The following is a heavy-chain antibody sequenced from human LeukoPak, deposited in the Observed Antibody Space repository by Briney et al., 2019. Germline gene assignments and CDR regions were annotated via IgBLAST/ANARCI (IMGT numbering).Heavy chain of an antibody. Sequence: PGGSLRLSCAASGFTFSSYSMNWVRQAPGKGLEWVSSISRSSSYIYYADSVKGRLTISRDNAKNSLYLQMNSLRAEDTAVYYCARVPWPGQAYYYYYMDVWGKGTTVTVSS. CDR3: ARVPWPGQAYYYYYMDV. CDR2: ISRSSSYI. J-gene: IGHJ6*03. CDR1: GFTFSSYS. V-gene: IGHV3-21*04.